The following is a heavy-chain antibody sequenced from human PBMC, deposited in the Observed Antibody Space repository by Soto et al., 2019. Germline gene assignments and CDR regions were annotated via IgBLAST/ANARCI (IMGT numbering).Heavy chain of an antibody. D-gene: IGHD1-26*01. V-gene: IGHV6-1*01. CDR2: TYYRSKWYN. CDR1: GDSVSSNSAA. Sequence: PSQTLSLTCGTSGDSVSSNSAAWNWLRQSPSRGLEWLGRTYYRSKWYNDYAVSVESRITINPDTSKNHFPLQLNFVTPEDTAVYFCARGEQYSGRIFDYWGQGTLVTVSS. CDR3: ARGEQYSGRIFDY. J-gene: IGHJ4*02.